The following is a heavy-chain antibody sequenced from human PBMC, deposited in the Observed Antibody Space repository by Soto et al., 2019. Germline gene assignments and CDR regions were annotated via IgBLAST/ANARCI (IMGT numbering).Heavy chain of an antibody. CDR1: GGSISSSNW. J-gene: IGHJ4*02. CDR2: IYHSGST. V-gene: IGHV4-4*02. D-gene: IGHD6-19*01. Sequence: SETLSLTCAVSGGSISSSNWWSWVHQPPGKGLEWIGEIYHSGSTNYNPSLKSRVTISVDKSKNQFSLKLSSVTAADTAVYYCARLGTFVSSGWYYDFDYWGQGTLVTVSS. CDR3: ARLGTFVSSGWYYDFDY.